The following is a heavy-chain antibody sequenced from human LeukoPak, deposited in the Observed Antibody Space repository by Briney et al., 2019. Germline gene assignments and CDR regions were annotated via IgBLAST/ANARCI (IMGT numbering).Heavy chain of an antibody. D-gene: IGHD2-2*03. J-gene: IGHJ6*03. CDR3: ARVMSGYCSSTSCPRKSRNYYYYYMDV. Sequence: SETLSLTCTVSGGSISSYYWSWIRQPPGKGLEWIGYIYYSGSTNYNPSLKSRVTISVDTSKNQFSLKLSSVTAADTAVYYCARVMSGYCSSTSCPRKSRNYYYYYMDVWGKGTTVTVSS. V-gene: IGHV4-59*01. CDR1: GGSISSYY. CDR2: IYYSGST.